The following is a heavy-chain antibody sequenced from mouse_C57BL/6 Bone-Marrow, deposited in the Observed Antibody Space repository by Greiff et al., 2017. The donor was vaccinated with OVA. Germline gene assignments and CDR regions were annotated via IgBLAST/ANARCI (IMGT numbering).Heavy chain of an antibody. J-gene: IGHJ2*01. CDR3: ARHGDYGSFFDY. D-gene: IGHD1-1*01. CDR2: ISSGGSYT. Sequence: EVMLVESGGDLVKPGGSLKLSCAASGFTFSSYGMSWVRQTPDKRLEWVATISSGGSYTNYPDSVKGRFTLPRDHAKNTLYRQTSRLKSEDTAMYYGARHGDYGSFFDYWGQGTTLTVSS. V-gene: IGHV5-6*01. CDR1: GFTFSSYG.